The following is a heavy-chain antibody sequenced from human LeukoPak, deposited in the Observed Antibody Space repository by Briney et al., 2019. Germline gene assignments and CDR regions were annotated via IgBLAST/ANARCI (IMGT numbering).Heavy chain of an antibody. Sequence: GGSLRLSCAASGFTFSSYGMHWVRQAPGKGLEWVAFIRYDGSNKYYADSVKGRFTISRDNSKNTLYLQMNSLRAEDTAVYYCAKDRIAASAYFDYWGQRTLVTVSS. V-gene: IGHV3-30*02. CDR3: AKDRIAASAYFDY. J-gene: IGHJ4*02. CDR1: GFTFSSYG. D-gene: IGHD6-13*01. CDR2: IRYDGSNK.